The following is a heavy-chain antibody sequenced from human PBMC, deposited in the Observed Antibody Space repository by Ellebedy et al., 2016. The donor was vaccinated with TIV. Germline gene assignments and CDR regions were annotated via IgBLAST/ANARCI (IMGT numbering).Heavy chain of an antibody. Sequence: GESLKISCAASGFTFAGFAMNWVRQAPGKGLEWVSSIDNSGGNTYYADSVKGRFIISRDNSKNMLDLQMNSLRAEDTAVYYCAVAVTHTRDYWGQGTLVTVSS. CDR3: AVAVTHTRDY. CDR1: GFTFAGFA. V-gene: IGHV3-23*01. CDR2: IDNSGGNT. J-gene: IGHJ4*02. D-gene: IGHD2-21*02.